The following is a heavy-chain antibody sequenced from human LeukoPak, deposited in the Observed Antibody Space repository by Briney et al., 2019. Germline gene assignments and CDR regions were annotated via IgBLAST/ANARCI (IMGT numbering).Heavy chain of an antibody. V-gene: IGHV5-51*01. D-gene: IGHD2-21*01. CDR2: IYPGDSDT. J-gene: IGHJ3*02. CDR3: ARRKAPKYLGGDDAFDI. Sequence: GESLKISCKGSGYSFTSYWIGWVRQMPGKGLEWMGIIYPGDSDTRYSPSFQGQVTISADKSISTAYLQWSSLKASDTAMYYCARRKAPKYLGGDDAFDIWGQGTMVTVSS. CDR1: GYSFTSYW.